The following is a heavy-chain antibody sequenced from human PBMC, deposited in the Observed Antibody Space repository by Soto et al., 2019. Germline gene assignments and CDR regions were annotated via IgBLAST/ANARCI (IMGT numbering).Heavy chain of an antibody. V-gene: IGHV3-13*01. CDR3: ARAAGYSYGSYYYYYGMDV. J-gene: IGHJ6*02. D-gene: IGHD5-18*01. Sequence: VQLVESGGGLVQPGGSLRLSCAASGFTFSSYAMHWVRQATGKGLEWVSVIGTAGDTYYPGSVKGRFTISRENAKNSLYLQMNSLRAEDTAVYYCARAAGYSYGSYYYYYGMDVWGQGTTVTVSS. CDR2: IGTAGDT. CDR1: GFTFSSYA.